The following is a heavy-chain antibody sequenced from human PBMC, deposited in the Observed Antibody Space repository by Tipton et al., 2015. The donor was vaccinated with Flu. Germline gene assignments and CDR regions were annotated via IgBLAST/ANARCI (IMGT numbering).Heavy chain of an antibody. V-gene: IGHV3-11*01. CDR2: ISSSGSTI. J-gene: IGHJ1*01. CDR1: GFTFSDYY. CDR3: ARGMDYDSSGYYYEYFQH. Sequence: SLRLSCAASGFTFSDYYMSWIRQAPGKGLEWVSYISSSGSTIYYADSVKGRFTISRDNAKNSLYLQMNSLRAEDTAVYYCARGMDYDSSGYYYEYFQHWGQGTLVTVSS. D-gene: IGHD3-22*01.